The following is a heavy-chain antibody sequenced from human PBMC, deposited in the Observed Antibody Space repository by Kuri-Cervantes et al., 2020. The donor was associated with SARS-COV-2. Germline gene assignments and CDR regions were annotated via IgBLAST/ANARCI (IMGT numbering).Heavy chain of an antibody. Sequence: ASVKVSCKASGYTFTSYGISWVRQAPGQGLEWMGWISAYNGNTNYAQKLQGRVTMTTDTSTSTAYMELRSPRSDDTAVYYCARVLLWFGESRYYYGMDVWGQGTTVTVSS. CDR1: GYTFTSYG. V-gene: IGHV1-18*01. CDR3: ARVLLWFGESRYYYGMDV. CDR2: ISAYNGNT. D-gene: IGHD3-10*01. J-gene: IGHJ6*02.